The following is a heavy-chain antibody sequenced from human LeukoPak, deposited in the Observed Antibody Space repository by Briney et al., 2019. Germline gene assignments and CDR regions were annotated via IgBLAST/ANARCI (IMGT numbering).Heavy chain of an antibody. D-gene: IGHD1-20*01. V-gene: IGHV4-31*03. CDR2: IYYSGST. J-gene: IGHJ6*02. CDR1: GGSISSGGYY. Sequence: SETLSLTCTVSGGSISSGGYYWSWIRQHPGKGLEWIGYIYYSGSTYYNPSLKSRVTISVDTSKNQFSLKLSSVTAADTAVYYCASPYNWNEPYYYYYYGMDVWGQGTTVTVSS. CDR3: ASPYNWNEPYYYYYYGMDV.